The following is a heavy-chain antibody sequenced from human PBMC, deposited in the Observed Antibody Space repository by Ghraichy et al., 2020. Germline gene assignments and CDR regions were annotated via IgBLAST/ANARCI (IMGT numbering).Heavy chain of an antibody. J-gene: IGHJ2*01. D-gene: IGHD6-13*01. Sequence: SQTLSLTCTVSGGSISSGGYYWSWIRQHPGKGLEWIGYIYYSGSTYYNPSLKSRVTISVDTSKNQFSLKLSSVTAADTAVYYCARCPAGLIIAAAFDLYFDLWGRGTLVTVSS. CDR3: ARCPAGLIIAAAFDLYFDL. V-gene: IGHV4-31*02. CDR2: IYYSGST. CDR1: GGSISSGGYY.